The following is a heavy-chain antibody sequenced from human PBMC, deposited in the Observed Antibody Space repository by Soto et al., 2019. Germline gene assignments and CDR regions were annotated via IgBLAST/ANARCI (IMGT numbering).Heavy chain of an antibody. CDR3: ARGEGSGSYYIRPLYYYMDV. D-gene: IGHD3-10*01. CDR2: MNPNSGNT. V-gene: IGHV1-8*01. J-gene: IGHJ6*03. Sequence: QMQLVQSRAEVKKPGASVKVACKASGYTFTSYDINWVRQATGQGLEWMGWMNPNSGNTGYAQKFQGRVTMTRNTSISTAYMELSSLRSEDTAVYYCARGEGSGSYYIRPLYYYMDVWGKGTTVTVSS. CDR1: GYTFTSYD.